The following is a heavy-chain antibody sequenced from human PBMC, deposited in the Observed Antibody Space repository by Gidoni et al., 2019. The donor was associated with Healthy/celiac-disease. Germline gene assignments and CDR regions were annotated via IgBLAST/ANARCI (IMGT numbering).Heavy chain of an antibody. CDR3: ARDRTDDSSGKDAFDI. Sequence: AQLVQSGAEVKKPGSSVKVSCKASGGTSSSYAISWVRQAPGQGLEWMGGIIPIVGTANYAQKFQGRVTITADESTSTAYMELSSLRSEDTAVYYCARDRTDDSSGKDAFDIWGQGTMVTVSS. J-gene: IGHJ3*02. D-gene: IGHD3-22*01. CDR1: GGTSSSYA. V-gene: IGHV1-69*01. CDR2: IIPIVGTA.